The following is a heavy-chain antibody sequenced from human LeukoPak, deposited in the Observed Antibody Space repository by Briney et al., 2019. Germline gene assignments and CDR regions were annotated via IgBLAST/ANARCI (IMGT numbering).Heavy chain of an antibody. J-gene: IGHJ2*01. CDR1: GGSISSSSYY. CDR2: IYYSGST. D-gene: IGHD1-20*01. Sequence: SETLSLTCTVSGGSISSSSYYWGWIRQPPGKGLEWIGSIYYSGSTYYNPSLKSRVTISVDTSKNQFSLKLSSVTAADTAVYYCAQGGVTGDWYFDLWGRGTLVTVSS. CDR3: AQGGVTGDWYFDL. V-gene: IGHV4-39*07.